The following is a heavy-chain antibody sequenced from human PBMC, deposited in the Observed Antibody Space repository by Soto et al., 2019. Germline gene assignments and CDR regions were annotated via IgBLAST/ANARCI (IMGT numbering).Heavy chain of an antibody. D-gene: IGHD6-6*01. CDR2: IDWDDYK. V-gene: IGHV2-70*11. J-gene: IGHJ6*03. Sequence: SGPTLVNPPQTLTLTCTFSGFAPSTSEMSESRIRQPPRKALEWLARIDWDDYKYYSTSLKTRLTISKDTSKNQVVLTMTNMDPVDISTYYCARIQVVPEDYYYMDVWGKGTTVTVSS. CDR3: ARIQVVPEDYYYMDV. CDR1: GFAPSTSEMS.